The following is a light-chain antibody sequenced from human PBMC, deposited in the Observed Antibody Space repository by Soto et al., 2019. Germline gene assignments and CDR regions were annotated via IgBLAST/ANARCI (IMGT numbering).Light chain of an antibody. CDR3: QQYSNWPPIT. V-gene: IGKV3-11*01. Sequence: EIVLTQSPATLSLSPGGSATLSCRASQSVNINLAWYQQKPGQAPRLVIYDGSHRATDIPARFSGSGSGTDFTLTVSRLEPEDFAVYYCQQYSNWPPITFGQGTRLEIK. CDR2: DGS. CDR1: QSVNIN. J-gene: IGKJ5*01.